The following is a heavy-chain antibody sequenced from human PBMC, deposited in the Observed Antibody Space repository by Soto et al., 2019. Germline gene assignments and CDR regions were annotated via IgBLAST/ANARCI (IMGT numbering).Heavy chain of an antibody. Sequence: GGSLRLSCAASGFTFSSYAMHWVRQAPGKGLEWVAVISYDGSNKYYADSVKGRFTISRDNSKNTLYLQMNSLRAEDTAVYYCARGRYCSGGSCYMTGWFDPWGQGTLVTVFS. J-gene: IGHJ5*02. CDR2: ISYDGSNK. CDR1: GFTFSSYA. V-gene: IGHV3-30-3*01. D-gene: IGHD2-15*01. CDR3: ARGRYCSGGSCYMTGWFDP.